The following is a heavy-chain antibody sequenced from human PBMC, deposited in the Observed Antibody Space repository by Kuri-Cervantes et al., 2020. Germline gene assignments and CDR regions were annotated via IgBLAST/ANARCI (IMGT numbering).Heavy chain of an antibody. D-gene: IGHD3-3*01. J-gene: IGHJ4*02. CDR1: GFTFSSYW. Sequence: GGSLRLSCAASGFTFSSYWMNWVRKAPGKGLVWVSRVKSDGSSTSYADSGKGRFTISRDNAKNSLYLKMNSLRAEDTALYYCAKDMRGLTIFGVGPFDYWGQGTLVTVSS. CDR2: VKSDGSST. CDR3: AKDMRGLTIFGVGPFDY. V-gene: IGHV3-74*01.